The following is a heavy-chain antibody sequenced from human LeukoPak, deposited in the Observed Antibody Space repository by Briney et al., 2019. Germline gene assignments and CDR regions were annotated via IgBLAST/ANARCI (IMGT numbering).Heavy chain of an antibody. Sequence: SETLSLTCAVYGGSFSGYYWSWIRQPPGEGLEWIGYIYSSGSTNYNPSLKSRVTISVDTSKNQFSLKLSSVTAADTAVYYCARGPSAVAGYFDYWGQGILVTVSS. CDR1: GGSFSGYY. CDR3: ARGPSAVAGYFDY. V-gene: IGHV4-59*01. J-gene: IGHJ4*02. D-gene: IGHD6-19*01. CDR2: IYSSGST.